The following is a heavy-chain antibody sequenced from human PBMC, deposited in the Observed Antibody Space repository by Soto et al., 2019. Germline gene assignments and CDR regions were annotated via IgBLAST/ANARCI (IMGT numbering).Heavy chain of an antibody. V-gene: IGHV1-69*12. CDR3: ARDLGSGYDPGDY. D-gene: IGHD5-12*01. Sequence: QVQLVQSGAEVKKPGSSVKVSCKASGGTFGSYVFNWVRQAPGQGLEWMGGIIPIFGTPNYAQKFQGRVTITADESTNTDYMELSSLRSEDTAVFYCARDLGSGYDPGDYWGQGALVTVSS. CDR2: IIPIFGTP. CDR1: GGTFGSYV. J-gene: IGHJ4*02.